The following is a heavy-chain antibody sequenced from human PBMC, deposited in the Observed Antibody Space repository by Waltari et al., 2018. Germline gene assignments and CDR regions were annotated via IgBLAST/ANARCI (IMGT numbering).Heavy chain of an antibody. CDR3: ARGHCSGGSCYMDY. CDR2: ISSSSRYI. CDR1: GFTFSSYS. V-gene: IGHV3-21*01. D-gene: IGHD2-15*01. J-gene: IGHJ4*02. Sequence: EVQLVESGGGLVKPGGSLRLSCAASGFTFSSYSMNWVRQAPGKGLEWVSSISSSSRYIYYADSLKGRFTISRDNAKNSLYLQMNSLRAEDTAVYYCARGHCSGGSCYMDYWGQGTLVTVSS.